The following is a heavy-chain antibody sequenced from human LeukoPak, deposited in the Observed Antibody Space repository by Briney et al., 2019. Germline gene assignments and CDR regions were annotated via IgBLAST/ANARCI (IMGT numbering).Heavy chain of an antibody. D-gene: IGHD6-19*01. V-gene: IGHV4-34*01. J-gene: IGHJ4*02. CDR1: GGSFSGYY. CDR3: ARRGPGIIAVAAYYFDY. Sequence: ETLSLTCAVYGGSFSGYYWSWIRQPPGKGLEWIGEINHSGRTNYNPSLKSRVTISVDTSKNQFSLKLSSVTAADTAVYYCARRGPGIIAVAAYYFDYWGQGTLVTVSS. CDR2: INHSGRT.